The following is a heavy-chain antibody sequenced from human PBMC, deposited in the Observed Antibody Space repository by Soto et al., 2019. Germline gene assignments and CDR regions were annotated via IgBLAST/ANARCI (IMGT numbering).Heavy chain of an antibody. D-gene: IGHD6-19*01. CDR2: ISSSSVIT. Sequence: GGSLRLSCAAAGITFSSYTMNWVRQAPGKGLEWVSSISSSSVITYYADSVKGRFTTSRDNAQNSLYLQMNSLTAEDTAVYYCARRRAVAATYYNGMDVWGPGTTVTVSS. J-gene: IGHJ6*02. CDR3: ARRRAVAATYYNGMDV. CDR1: GITFSSYT. V-gene: IGHV3-21*01.